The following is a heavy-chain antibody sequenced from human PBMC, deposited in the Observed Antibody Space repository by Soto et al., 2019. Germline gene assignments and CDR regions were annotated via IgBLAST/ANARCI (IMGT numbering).Heavy chain of an antibody. CDR3: ERGSSIAGLSYGMYV. Sequence: QVQLQESGPGLVKPSQTLSLTCTVSGGSISSGGYYWTWIRQHPGKGLGWIGYNYYSGITYYNPYLQSRVIILLDTSNTQFYLKLSSVTAADTAVYYCERGSSIAGLSYGMYVWGQGTTVTVSS. J-gene: IGHJ6*02. D-gene: IGHD6-6*01. V-gene: IGHV4-31*03. CDR1: GGSISSGGYY. CDR2: NYYSGIT.